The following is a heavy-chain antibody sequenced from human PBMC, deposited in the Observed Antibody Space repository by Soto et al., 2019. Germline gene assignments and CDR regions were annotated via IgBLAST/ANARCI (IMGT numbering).Heavy chain of an antibody. D-gene: IGHD2-2*01. CDR2: ISYDGSNK. CDR1: GFTFSSYG. J-gene: IGHJ5*02. CDR3: AKVGYCSSTSCYYRVLFP. V-gene: IGHV3-30*18. Sequence: GGSLRLSCAASGFTFSSYGMHWVRQAPGKGLEWVAVISYDGSNKYYADSVKGRFTISRDNSKNTLYLQMNSLRAEDTAVYYCAKVGYCSSTSCYYRVLFPWGQGTLVTVSS.